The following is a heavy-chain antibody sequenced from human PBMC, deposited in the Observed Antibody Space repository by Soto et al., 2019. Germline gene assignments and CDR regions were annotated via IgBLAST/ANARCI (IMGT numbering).Heavy chain of an antibody. Sequence: QVQLMQSGAEVKKPGASVKVSCKASGYTFTSYDINWVRQATGQGLEWMGWMNPNSGNTGYAQKFQGRVTMTRNTSISTAYMELSSLRSEDTAVYYCARGINYYDSGDAAFDIWGQGTMVTVSS. J-gene: IGHJ3*02. V-gene: IGHV1-8*01. CDR1: GYTFTSYD. CDR2: MNPNSGNT. CDR3: ARGINYYDSGDAAFDI. D-gene: IGHD3-10*01.